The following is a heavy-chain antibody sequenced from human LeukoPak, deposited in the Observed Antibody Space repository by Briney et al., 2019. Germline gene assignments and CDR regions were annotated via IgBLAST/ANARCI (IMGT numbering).Heavy chain of an antibody. CDR3: ATGLWFGELFNPVDY. CDR2: FDPEDGET. CDR1: GYTLTELS. V-gene: IGHV1-24*01. J-gene: IGHJ4*02. D-gene: IGHD3-10*01. Sequence: ASVKVSCKVSGYTLTELSMHWVRQAPGKGLEWMGGFDPEDGETIYAQKFQGRITMTEDTSTDTAYMELSSLRSEDTAVYYCATGLWFGELFNPVDYWGQGTLVTVSS.